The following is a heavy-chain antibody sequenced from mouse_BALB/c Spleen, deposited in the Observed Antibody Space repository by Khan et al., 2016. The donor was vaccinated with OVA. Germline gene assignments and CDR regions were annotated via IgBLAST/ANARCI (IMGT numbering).Heavy chain of an antibody. V-gene: IGHV3-8*02. D-gene: IGHD2-14*01. J-gene: IGHJ3*01. CDR2: MIFSGNT. CDR1: GDSITSGY. Sequence: EVQLQESGPSLVKPSQTLSLTCSVTGDSITSGYWSWIRKFPGNKLEYMGYMIFSGNTYYNPYLKSRISIHRHTSKNHDYLQLNSVTTEDTATYYCARSTYRYAFAYWGQGTLVTVSA. CDR3: ARSTYRYAFAY.